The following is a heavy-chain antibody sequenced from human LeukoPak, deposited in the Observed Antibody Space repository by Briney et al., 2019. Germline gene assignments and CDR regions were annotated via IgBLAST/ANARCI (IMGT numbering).Heavy chain of an antibody. CDR1: GFTFSSYA. CDR2: ISYDGSNK. D-gene: IGHD2-21*02. CDR3: ARGASVVTATAFDY. Sequence: GGSLRLSCAASGFTFSSYAMHWVRQAPGKGLEWVAIISYDGSNKYYADSVKGRFTISRDNSKNTLYLQMSSLRAEDTAVYYCARGASVVTATAFDYWGQGSLVTVSS. J-gene: IGHJ4*02. V-gene: IGHV3-30-3*01.